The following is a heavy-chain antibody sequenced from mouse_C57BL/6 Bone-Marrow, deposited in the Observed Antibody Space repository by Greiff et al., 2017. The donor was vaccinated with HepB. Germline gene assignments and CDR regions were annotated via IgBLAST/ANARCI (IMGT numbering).Heavy chain of an antibody. J-gene: IGHJ4*01. V-gene: IGHV1-42*01. D-gene: IGHD1-1*01. CDR1: GYSFTGYY. Sequence: EVQLQQSGPELVKPGASVKISCKASGYSFTGYYMNWVKQSPEKSLEWIGEINPSTGGTTYNQKFKAKATLTVDKSSSTAYMQLKSLTSEDSAVYYCARRGPYGSSPYYAMDYWGQGTSVTVSS. CDR3: ARRGPYGSSPYYAMDY. CDR2: INPSTGGT.